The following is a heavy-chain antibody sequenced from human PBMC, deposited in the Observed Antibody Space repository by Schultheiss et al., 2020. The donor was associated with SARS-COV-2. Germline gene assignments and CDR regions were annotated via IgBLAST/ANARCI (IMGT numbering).Heavy chain of an antibody. V-gene: IGHV3-23*01. J-gene: IGHJ6*02. D-gene: IGHD2-2*02. CDR2: ISGSGGST. CDR1: GFTFSSYA. Sequence: GGSLRLSCAASGFTFSSYAMHWVRQAPGKGLEWVSAISGSGGSTYYADSVKGRFTIFRDNSKNTLYLQMNSLRAEDTAVYYCARDTVYCSSTSCYNPYYYYGMDVWGQGTTVTVSS. CDR3: ARDTVYCSSTSCYNPYYYYGMDV.